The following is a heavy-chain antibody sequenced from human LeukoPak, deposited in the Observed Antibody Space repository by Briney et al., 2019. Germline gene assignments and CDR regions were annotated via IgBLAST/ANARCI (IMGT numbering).Heavy chain of an antibody. CDR2: INHSGST. D-gene: IGHD5-18*01. Sequence: SETLSLTCAVYGGSFSGYYWSWIRQPPGKGLEWIGEINHSGSTNYNPSLKSRVTISVDTSKNQFSLKLSSVTAADTAVFYCVKFKRRPRTYSYDYEFWGQGTLVTVSP. J-gene: IGHJ4*02. CDR3: VKFKRRPRTYSYDYEF. V-gene: IGHV4-34*01. CDR1: GGSFSGYY.